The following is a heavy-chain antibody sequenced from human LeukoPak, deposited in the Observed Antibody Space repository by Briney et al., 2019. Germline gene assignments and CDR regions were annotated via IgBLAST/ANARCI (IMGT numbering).Heavy chain of an antibody. CDR1: GYTFTNYG. V-gene: IGHV1-18*01. CDR2: VSAYNGDT. D-gene: IGHD3-16*01. CDR3: ARDNPYYYLY. J-gene: IGHJ4*02. Sequence: ASVKVSCKASGYTFTNYGISWLRQAPGQGLEWMGWVSAYNGDTKYLQSLQGRVTMTTDTSTSTAYMELRSLRSADTAVYFCARDNPYYYLYWGQGTLVTVSS.